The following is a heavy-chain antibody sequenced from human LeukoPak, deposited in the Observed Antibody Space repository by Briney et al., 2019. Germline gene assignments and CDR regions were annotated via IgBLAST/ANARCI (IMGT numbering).Heavy chain of an antibody. D-gene: IGHD3-22*01. CDR2: ISSSSSYI. Sequence: GGSLRLSCAASGFTFSSYSMNWVRQAPGKGLEWVSSISSSSSYIYYAGSVKGRFTISRDNAKNSLYLQMNSLRAEDTAVYYCARHKPSSGYSTDYWGQGTLVTVSS. CDR3: ARHKPSSGYSTDY. J-gene: IGHJ4*02. V-gene: IGHV3-21*01. CDR1: GFTFSSYS.